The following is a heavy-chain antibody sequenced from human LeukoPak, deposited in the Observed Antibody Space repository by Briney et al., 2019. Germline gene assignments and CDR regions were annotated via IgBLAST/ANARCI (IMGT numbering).Heavy chain of an antibody. D-gene: IGHD6-13*01. J-gene: IGHJ4*02. Sequence: ASVKVSCKASGYTFTSDYIHWVRQAPGQGLEWMGRIIPILGIANYAQKFQGRVTITADKSTSTAYMELSSLRSEDTAVYYCARAYSRQQPVDYWGQGTLVTVSS. V-gene: IGHV1-69*04. CDR3: ARAYSRQQPVDY. CDR2: IIPILGIA. CDR1: GYTFTSDY.